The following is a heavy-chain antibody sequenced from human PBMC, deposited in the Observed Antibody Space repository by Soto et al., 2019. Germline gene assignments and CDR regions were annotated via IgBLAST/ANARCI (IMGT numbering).Heavy chain of an antibody. CDR3: ATTSLSSGWYL. CDR1: GFTFSSYS. CDR2: ISSSSSYI. Sequence: EVQLVESGGGLVKPGGSLRLSCAASGFTFSSYSMNWVRQAPGKGLEWVSSISSSSSYIYYADSVKGRFTIPRDNAKNSLYLQMNSLRAEATAVYYCATTSLSSGWYLWGQVTLDTVSS. J-gene: IGHJ4*02. V-gene: IGHV3-21*01. D-gene: IGHD6-19*01.